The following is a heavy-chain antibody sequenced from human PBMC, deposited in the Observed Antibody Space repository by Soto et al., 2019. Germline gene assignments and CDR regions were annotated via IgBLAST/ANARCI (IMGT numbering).Heavy chain of an antibody. V-gene: IGHV1-69*01. CDR3: ASGPPPTAARPAVIPLGSYYFDY. Sequence: QVQLVQSGAEVKKPGSSVKVSCKASGGTFSSYAISWVRQAPGQGLEWMGGIIPIFGTANYAQKFQGRVTITGDESTSTAYMGLTSRRSEATAVYYCASGPPPTAARPAVIPLGSYYFDYWGQGPLVTVSS. D-gene: IGHD6-6*01. CDR2: IIPIFGTA. J-gene: IGHJ4*02. CDR1: GGTFSSYA.